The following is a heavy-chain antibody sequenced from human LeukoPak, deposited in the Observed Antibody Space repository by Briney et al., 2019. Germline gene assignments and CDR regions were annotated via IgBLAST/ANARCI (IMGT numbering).Heavy chain of an antibody. Sequence: PGRSLRLSCAASGFTFSSYAMHWVRQAPGKGLEWVAVISYDGSNKYYADSVKGRFTISRDNSKNTLYLQMNSLRAEDTAVYYCARDRALYTRERWYFQHWGQGTLVTVS. D-gene: IGHD5-24*01. CDR2: ISYDGSNK. J-gene: IGHJ1*01. CDR1: GFTFSSYA. CDR3: ARDRALYTRERWYFQH. V-gene: IGHV3-30-3*01.